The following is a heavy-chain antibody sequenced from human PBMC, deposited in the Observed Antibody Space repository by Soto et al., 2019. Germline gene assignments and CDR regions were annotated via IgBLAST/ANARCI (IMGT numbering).Heavy chain of an antibody. CDR3: ARGDILTGYFHDAFDI. V-gene: IGHV3-7*03. D-gene: IGHD3-9*01. J-gene: IGHJ3*02. CDR2: IKQDGSEK. Sequence: EVQLVESGGGLVQPGGSLRLSCAASGFTFSSYWMSWVRQAPGKGLEWVANIKQDGSEKYYVDSVKGRFTISRDNAKNSLYLQMNSLRAEDTAVYYCARGDILTGYFHDAFDIWGQGTMVTVSS. CDR1: GFTFSSYW.